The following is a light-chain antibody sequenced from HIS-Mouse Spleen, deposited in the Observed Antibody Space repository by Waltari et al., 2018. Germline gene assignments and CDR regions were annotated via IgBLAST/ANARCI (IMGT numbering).Light chain of an antibody. Sequence: QSVLTQPPSASGTPGQRVPISCSGSSSNIGSKYVNWYQQLPGTAPKLLIYRNNQRPSGVPDRFSGSKSGTSASLAISGLRSEDEADYYCAAWDDSLSGPVFGGGTKLTVL. J-gene: IGLJ3*02. V-gene: IGLV1-47*01. CDR2: RNN. CDR1: SSNIGSKY. CDR3: AAWDDSLSGPV.